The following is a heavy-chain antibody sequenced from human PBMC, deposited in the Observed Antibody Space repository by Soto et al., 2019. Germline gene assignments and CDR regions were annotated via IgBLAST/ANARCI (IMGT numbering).Heavy chain of an antibody. CDR3: ARGWRFDP. J-gene: IGHJ5*02. V-gene: IGHV4-34*01. CDR1: GGSFSGYQ. CDR2: INHSGTT. D-gene: IGHD1-1*01. Sequence: LSLTCGVYGGSFSGYQWNWIRQSPGQGLEWIGEINHSGTTKYNPSLESRINLSVDTSKKQFSLKMFSVTAADTAIYYCARGWRFDPWGQGTQVTVYS.